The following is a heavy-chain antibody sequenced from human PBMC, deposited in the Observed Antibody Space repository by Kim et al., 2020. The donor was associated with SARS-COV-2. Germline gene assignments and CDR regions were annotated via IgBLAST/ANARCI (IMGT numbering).Heavy chain of an antibody. J-gene: IGHJ6*03. CDR3: ARVGGVGPYYYYNYMDV. Sequence: SETLSLTCAVYGGSFSGYYWSWIRQPPGKGLEWIGEINHSGSTNYNPSLKSRVTISVDTSKNQFSLKLSSVTAADTAVYYCARVGGVGPYYYYNYMDVWGEGNTVTVSS. V-gene: IGHV4-34*01. D-gene: IGHD3-10*01. CDR1: GGSFSGYY. CDR2: INHSGST.